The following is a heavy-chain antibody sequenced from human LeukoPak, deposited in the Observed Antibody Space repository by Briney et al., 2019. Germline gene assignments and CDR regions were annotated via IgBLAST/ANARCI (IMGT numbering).Heavy chain of an antibody. V-gene: IGHV3-30*02. CDR1: GFTFSSYG. J-gene: IGHJ4*02. CDR2: IRYDGSNK. CDR3: AREMGGYYDSSGY. Sequence: PGGSLRLSCAASGFTFSSYGMHWVRQAPGKGLERVAFIRYDGSNKYYADSVKGRFTISRDNSKNTLYLQMNSLRAEDTAVYYCAREMGGYYDSSGYWGQGTLVTVSS. D-gene: IGHD3-22*01.